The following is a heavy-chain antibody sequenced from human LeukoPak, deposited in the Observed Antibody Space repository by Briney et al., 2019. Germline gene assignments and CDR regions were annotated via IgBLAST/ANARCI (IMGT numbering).Heavy chain of an antibody. D-gene: IGHD2-15*01. J-gene: IGHJ4*02. V-gene: IGHV4-39*07. Sequence: PSETLSLTCTVSGGSISSSSYYWGWIRQPPGKGLEWIGEINHSGSTNYNPSLKSRVTISVDTSKNQFSLKLSSVTAADTAVYYCARDRYCSGGSCYSSLGFYFDYWGQGTLVTVSS. CDR1: GGSISSSSYY. CDR2: INHSGST. CDR3: ARDRYCSGGSCYSSLGFYFDY.